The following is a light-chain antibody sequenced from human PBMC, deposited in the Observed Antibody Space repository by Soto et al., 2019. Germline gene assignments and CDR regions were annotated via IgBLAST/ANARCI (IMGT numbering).Light chain of an antibody. CDR3: QQSYSTLWT. CDR1: QSISSY. CDR2: AAS. Sequence: DTQMTQSPSSLSASVGDRVTITCRASQSISSYVNWYQQKPGKAPKLLIYAASSLQSGVPPRFSGSGSGTDFTLTISSLQPEDFATYYCQQSYSTLWTFGQGTKVDIK. J-gene: IGKJ1*01. V-gene: IGKV1-39*01.